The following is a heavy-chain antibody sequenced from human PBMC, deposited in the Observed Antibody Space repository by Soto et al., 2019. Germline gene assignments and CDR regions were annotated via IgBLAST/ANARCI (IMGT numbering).Heavy chain of an antibody. J-gene: IGHJ6*02. CDR2: IYHSGST. CDR1: GGSISSSNW. D-gene: IGHD3-10*02. V-gene: IGHV4-4*02. Sequence: SETLALTCAVSGGSISSSNWWSWVRQPPGKGLEWIGEIYHSGSTNYNPSLKSRVTISVDKSKNQFSLKLSSVTAADTAVYYCASVRGGYYYAMDVWGQGTTVTVSS. CDR3: ASVRGGYYYAMDV.